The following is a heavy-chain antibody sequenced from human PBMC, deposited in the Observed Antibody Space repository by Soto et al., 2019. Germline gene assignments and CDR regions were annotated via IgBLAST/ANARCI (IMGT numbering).Heavy chain of an antibody. CDR1: GFTFDDYA. V-gene: IGHV3-9*01. Sequence: EVQLVESGGGLVQPGRSLRLSCAASGFTFDDYAMHWVRQAPGKGLEWVSGISWNSGSIGYADSVKGRFTISRDNAKNSLYLQMNSLRAEDTALYYCATGMEWLLPYYYYGMDVWGQGTTLTVSS. CDR3: ATGMEWLLPYYYYGMDV. CDR2: ISWNSGSI. D-gene: IGHD3-3*01. J-gene: IGHJ6*02.